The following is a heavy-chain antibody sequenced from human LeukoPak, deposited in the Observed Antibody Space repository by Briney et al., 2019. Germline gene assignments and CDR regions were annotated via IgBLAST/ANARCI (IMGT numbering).Heavy chain of an antibody. J-gene: IGHJ6*02. CDR2: IRSKAYGGTT. Sequence: GGSLRLSCTASGFXFGDYAISWVRQAPGKGLEWVGFIRSKAYGGTTEYAAPVKGRFTISRDDSKSIAYLQMNSLKTEDTAVYYCTTTYGYYYYYGMDVWGQGTTVTVSS. D-gene: IGHD2/OR15-2a*01. CDR1: GFXFGDYA. V-gene: IGHV3-49*04. CDR3: TTTYGYYYYYGMDV.